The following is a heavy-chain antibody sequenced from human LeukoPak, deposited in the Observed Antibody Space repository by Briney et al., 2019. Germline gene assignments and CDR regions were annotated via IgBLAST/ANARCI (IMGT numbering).Heavy chain of an antibody. Sequence: ASVKLSCTSSGYTFTIYGISWVRLAPAQGLEWMGWISAYNGNTNYAQKLQGRVTMTSDTSTSTAYRELRSLRSDDTAVYYCARVVGALDYWGQGTLVTVSS. V-gene: IGHV1-18*01. D-gene: IGHD1-26*01. CDR3: ARVVGALDY. CDR2: ISAYNGNT. CDR1: GYTFTIYG. J-gene: IGHJ4*02.